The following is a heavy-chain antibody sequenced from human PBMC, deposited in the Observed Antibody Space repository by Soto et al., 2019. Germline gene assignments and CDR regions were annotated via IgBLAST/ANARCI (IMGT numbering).Heavy chain of an antibody. V-gene: IGHV1-3*01. CDR1: GYTFTSYA. Sequence: ASVKVSCKASGYTFTSYAMHWVRQAPGQRLEWMGWINAGNGNTKYAQKFQGRVTITRDTSASTAYMELSSLRSEDTAVYYCARDGAVAGRPGPTKTRNYYYYGMDVWGQGTTVTVSS. D-gene: IGHD6-19*01. J-gene: IGHJ6*02. CDR2: INAGNGNT. CDR3: ARDGAVAGRPGPTKTRNYYYYGMDV.